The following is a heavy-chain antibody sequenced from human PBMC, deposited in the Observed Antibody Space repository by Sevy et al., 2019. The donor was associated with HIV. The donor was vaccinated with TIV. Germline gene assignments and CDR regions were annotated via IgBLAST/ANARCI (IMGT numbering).Heavy chain of an antibody. Sequence: GGSLRLSCAASGFTFSSYSMNWVRQAPGKGLEWVSSISSSSSYIYYADSVKGRFTISRDNAKNSLYLQMNSLRAEDTAVYYCARGGKWWNPFDYWGQGTLVTVSS. CDR1: GFTFSSYS. J-gene: IGHJ4*02. CDR2: ISSSSSYI. D-gene: IGHD2-15*01. V-gene: IGHV3-21*01. CDR3: ARGGKWWNPFDY.